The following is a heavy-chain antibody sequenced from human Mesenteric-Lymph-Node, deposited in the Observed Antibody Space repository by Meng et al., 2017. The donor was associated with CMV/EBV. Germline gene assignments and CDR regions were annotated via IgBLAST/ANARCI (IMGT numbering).Heavy chain of an antibody. V-gene: IGHV4-59*01. CDR3: ARAIVGYSSGWYDYYYYYGMDV. CDR1: GGSMSGYY. D-gene: IGHD6-19*01. Sequence: GSLRLSCTVSGGSMSGYYWNWIRQPPGKGLEWIGYIYYSGSTNYNPSLKSRVTISVDTSKKLFSLKLSSVTAADTAVYYCARAIVGYSSGWYDYYYYYGMDVWGQGTTVTVSS. J-gene: IGHJ6*02. CDR2: IYYSGST.